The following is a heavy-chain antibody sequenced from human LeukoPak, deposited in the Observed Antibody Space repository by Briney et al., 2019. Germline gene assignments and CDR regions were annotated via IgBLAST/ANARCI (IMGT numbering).Heavy chain of an antibody. V-gene: IGHV1-2*02. CDR1: GYTFTGYY. D-gene: IGHD3-10*01. CDR3: ARDRVRYYGSGGYYNVNWFDP. Sequence: GASVKVSCKASGYTFTGYYMHWMRQAPGQGLEWTGWINPNSGGTNYAQKFQGRVTMTRDTSISTAYMELSRLRSDDTAVYYCARDRVRYYGSGGYYNVNWFDPWGQGTLVTVSS. CDR2: INPNSGGT. J-gene: IGHJ5*02.